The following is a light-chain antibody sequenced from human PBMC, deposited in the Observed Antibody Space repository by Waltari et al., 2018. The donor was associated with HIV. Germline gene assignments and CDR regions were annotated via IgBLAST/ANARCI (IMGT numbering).Light chain of an antibody. V-gene: IGKV3-20*01. J-gene: IGKJ4*01. CDR2: CAS. CDR3: QQYGPSLT. Sequence: EIVLTQSPGTLSLSPGERATLSCRASQSVNNNYIAWYQQKLGQAPKLLIYCASRRATDIPDRFSGSGSGTDFTLTISRLEPEDFAVYYCQQYGPSLTFGGGTKVEIK. CDR1: QSVNNNY.